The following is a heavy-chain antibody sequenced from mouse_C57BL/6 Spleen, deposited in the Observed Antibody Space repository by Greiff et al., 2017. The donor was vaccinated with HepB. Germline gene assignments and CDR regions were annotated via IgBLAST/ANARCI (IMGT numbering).Heavy chain of an antibody. D-gene: IGHD3-2*02. CDR3: ARRYSSGQAWFAY. J-gene: IGHJ3*01. V-gene: IGHV1-61*01. CDR2: IYPSDSET. CDR1: GYTFTSYW. Sequence: QVQLQQPGAELVRPGSSVKLSCKASGYTFTSYWMDWVKQRPGQGLEWIGNIYPSDSETHYNQKFKDKATLTVDKSSSTAYMQLSSLTSEDSAVYYCARRYSSGQAWFAYWGQGTLVTVSA.